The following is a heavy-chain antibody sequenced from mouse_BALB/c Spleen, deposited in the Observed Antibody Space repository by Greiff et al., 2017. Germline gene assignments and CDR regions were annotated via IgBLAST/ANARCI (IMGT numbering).Heavy chain of an antibody. CDR2: IYPSDSYT. Sequence: QVQLQQPGAELVRPGVSVKLSCKASGYTFTSYWINWVKQRPGQGLEWIGNIYPSDSYTNYNQKFKDKATLTVDKSSSTAYMQLSSPTSEDSAVYYCTRSNGRYFDVWGAGTTVTVSS. J-gene: IGHJ1*01. CDR1: GYTFTSYW. V-gene: IGHV1-69*02. D-gene: IGHD1-1*01. CDR3: TRSNGRYFDV.